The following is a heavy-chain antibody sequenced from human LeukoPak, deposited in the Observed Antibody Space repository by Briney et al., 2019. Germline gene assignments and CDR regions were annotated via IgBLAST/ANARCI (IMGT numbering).Heavy chain of an antibody. V-gene: IGHV3-64*01. D-gene: IGHD3-3*01. Sequence: GGSLRLSCAASGFTFSSYSMNWVRQAPGKGLEYVSAISSNGGSTYYANSVKGRFTISRDNSKNTLYLQMGSLRAEDMAVYYCARDGADYDFWSGYFYFQHWGQGTLVTVSS. CDR3: ARDGADYDFWSGYFYFQH. CDR1: GFTFSSYS. CDR2: ISSNGGST. J-gene: IGHJ1*01.